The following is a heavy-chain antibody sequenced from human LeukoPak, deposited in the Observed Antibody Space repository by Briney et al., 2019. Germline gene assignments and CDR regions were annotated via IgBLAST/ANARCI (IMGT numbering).Heavy chain of an antibody. CDR2: INHSGGT. CDR3: ARYNRGWGYYDSSGYYFDY. V-gene: IGHV4-34*01. Sequence: SETLSLTCVFYGGSFSGYYWSWIRQPPGKGLEWIGEINHSGGTNYNPSLKSGVTISVDTSKNQVSLKLRSVTAADTAVYYCARYNRGWGYYDSSGYYFDYWGQGTLVTVSS. J-gene: IGHJ4*02. CDR1: GGSFSGYY. D-gene: IGHD3-22*01.